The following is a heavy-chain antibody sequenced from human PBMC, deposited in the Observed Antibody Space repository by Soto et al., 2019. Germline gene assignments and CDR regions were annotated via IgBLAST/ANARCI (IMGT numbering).Heavy chain of an antibody. J-gene: IGHJ4*02. CDR2: IDWDDDK. CDR1: GFSLSTSAMR. CDR3: ARIPYESSGYYYFDY. V-gene: IGHV2-70*04. D-gene: IGHD3-22*01. Sequence: SGPTLVNPTQTLTLTCTFSGFSLSTSAMRVSWIRQPPGKALEWLARIDWDDDKFYSTSLRTRLSISKDTSKSQVVPTMTNMDPVDTATYYCARIPYESSGYYYFDYWGQGTLVTVSS.